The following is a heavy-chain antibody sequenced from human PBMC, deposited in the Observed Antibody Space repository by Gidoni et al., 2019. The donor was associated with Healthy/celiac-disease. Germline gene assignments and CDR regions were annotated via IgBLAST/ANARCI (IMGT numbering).Heavy chain of an antibody. J-gene: IGHJ6*02. V-gene: IGHV4-34*01. Sequence: QVQLQQWGAGLLKPSETLSLTCAVYGGSFSGYYWRWIRQPPGKGLEWIGEINHSGSTNYNPSLKSRVTISVDTSKNQFSLKLSSVTAADTAVYYCARGFSGSFYDFWSGYYYYGMDVWGQGTTVTVSS. CDR2: INHSGST. D-gene: IGHD3-3*01. CDR3: ARGFSGSFYDFWSGYYYYGMDV. CDR1: GGSFSGYY.